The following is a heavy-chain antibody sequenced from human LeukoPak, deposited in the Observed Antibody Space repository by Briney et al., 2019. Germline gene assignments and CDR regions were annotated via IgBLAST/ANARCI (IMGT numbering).Heavy chain of an antibody. Sequence: ASVKVSCKASGYTFINYVISWVRQAPGQGLEWMGWISAYNGNTNYAQKFQGRVTMTTDTSTSTVYMELRSLTSDDTAVYYCARGRQQLLVGGAFDIWGQGTIVTVSS. CDR2: ISAYNGNT. V-gene: IGHV1-18*01. CDR3: ARGRQQLLVGGAFDI. D-gene: IGHD6-19*01. J-gene: IGHJ3*02. CDR1: GYTFINYV.